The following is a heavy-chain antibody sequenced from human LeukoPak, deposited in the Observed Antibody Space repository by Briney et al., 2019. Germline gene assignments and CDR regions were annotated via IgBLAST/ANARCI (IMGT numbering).Heavy chain of an antibody. D-gene: IGHD3-10*01. CDR2: TDHSGRT. V-gene: IGHV4-34*01. CDR3: ARVPLPGATAYGVVDQ. Sequence: PSETLSLTCAVYGGSFTDYFWTWIRQSPGKGLAWIGETDHSGRTNYNPSLRSRVTISIDTSKSQFSLRLNSVTAADTAVYYCARVPLPGATAYGVVDQWGQGTLVTVSS. CDR1: GGSFTDYF. J-gene: IGHJ5*02.